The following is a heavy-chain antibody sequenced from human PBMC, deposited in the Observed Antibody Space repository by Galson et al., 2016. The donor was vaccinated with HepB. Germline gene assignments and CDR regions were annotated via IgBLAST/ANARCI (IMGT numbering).Heavy chain of an antibody. D-gene: IGHD5-12*01. J-gene: IGHJ4*01. CDR3: SRPAEMGGYTKDPDF. CDR2: IDPVDSES. CDR1: GYTFHSYW. Sequence: QSGAEVKKPGESLTISCQASGYTFHSYWISWVRQRPGGGLEWMGKIDPVDSESKYNPSFEGHVTFSADRSINTVYLHWPSLKATDTALYFCSRPAEMGGYTKDPDFWGSGTHVTVSS. V-gene: IGHV5-10-1*01.